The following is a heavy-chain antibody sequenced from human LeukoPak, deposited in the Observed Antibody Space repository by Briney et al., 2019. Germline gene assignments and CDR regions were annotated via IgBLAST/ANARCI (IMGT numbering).Heavy chain of an antibody. Sequence: GRSLRLSCAASGFTFSSYAMHWVRQAPGKGLEWVAVISYDGSNKYYADSVKGRFTISRDNSKNTLYLQMNSLRAEDTAVYYCAKDGYDFWSGFYYMDVWGKGTTVTVSS. J-gene: IGHJ6*03. CDR2: ISYDGSNK. V-gene: IGHV3-30-3*01. CDR3: AKDGYDFWSGFYYMDV. CDR1: GFTFSSYA. D-gene: IGHD3-3*01.